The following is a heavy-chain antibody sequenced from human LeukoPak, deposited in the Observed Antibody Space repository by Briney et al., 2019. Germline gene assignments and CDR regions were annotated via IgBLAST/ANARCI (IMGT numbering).Heavy chain of an antibody. CDR2: ISGSGSST. CDR3: ARDSASYGRFDY. J-gene: IGHJ4*02. Sequence: PGGSLRLSCAASEFTFSSYWMHWVRQAPGTGLEWVSLISGSGSSTYYADSVKGRFTISRDDSRNTLYLQMNSLRAEDTAVYFCARDSASYGRFDYWGQGTLVTVSS. D-gene: IGHD5-18*01. CDR1: EFTFSSYW. V-gene: IGHV3-23*01.